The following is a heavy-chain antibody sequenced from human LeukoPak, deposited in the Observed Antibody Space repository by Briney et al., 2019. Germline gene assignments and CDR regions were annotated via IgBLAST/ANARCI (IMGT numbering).Heavy chain of an antibody. CDR2: INHSGST. CDR1: GGSFSGYY. V-gene: IGHV4-34*01. Sequence: KPSETLSLTCAVYGGSFSGYYWSWIRQPPGKGLEWIGEINHSGSTNYNPSLKSRVTISVDTSKNQSSLKLSSATAADTAVYYCASTMVRGVRLYYYYMDVWGKGTTVTISS. J-gene: IGHJ6*03. CDR3: ASTMVRGVRLYYYYMDV. D-gene: IGHD3-10*01.